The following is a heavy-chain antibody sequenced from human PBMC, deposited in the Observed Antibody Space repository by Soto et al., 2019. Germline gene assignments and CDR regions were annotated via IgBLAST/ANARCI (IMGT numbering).Heavy chain of an antibody. V-gene: IGHV2-5*02. CDR1: GVSLSTGGVG. J-gene: IGHJ4*02. CDR2: IYWDDDQ. CDR3: AHMRAAKFDY. D-gene: IGHD2-15*01. Sequence: QITLKESGPTLVKPTQTLTLTRNVSGVSLSTGGVGVGWIRQPPGKALEWLALIYWDDDQRSSPSLKSRLTITKDTSKNQVVLTMTNMAPEDTATYYCAHMRAAKFDYWGQGTLVTVSS.